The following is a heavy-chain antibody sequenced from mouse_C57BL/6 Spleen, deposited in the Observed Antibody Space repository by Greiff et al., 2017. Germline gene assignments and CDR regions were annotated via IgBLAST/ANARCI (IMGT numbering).Heavy chain of an antibody. CDR1: GYAFSSYW. CDR2: IYPGDGDT. Sequence: VKLLESGAELVKPGASVKISCKASGYAFSSYWMNWVKQRPGKGLEWIGQIYPGDGDTNYNGKFKGKATLTADKSSSTAYMQLSSLTSEDSAVYFCASDDYDEEGFDYWGQGTTLTVSS. D-gene: IGHD2-4*01. V-gene: IGHV1-80*01. J-gene: IGHJ2*01. CDR3: ASDDYDEEGFDY.